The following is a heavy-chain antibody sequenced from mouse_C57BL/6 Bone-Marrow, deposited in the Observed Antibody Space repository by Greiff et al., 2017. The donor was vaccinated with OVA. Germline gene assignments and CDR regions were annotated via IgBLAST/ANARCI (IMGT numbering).Heavy chain of an antibody. Sequence: EVKLKQSGPVLVKPGASVKMSCKASGYTFTDYYMNWVKQSHGKSLEWIGVINPYNGGTSYNQKFKGKATLTVDKSSSTAYMELNSLTSEDSAVYYCARSPFTRGYWGQGTTLTVSS. CDR2: INPYNGGT. CDR1: GYTFTDYY. V-gene: IGHV1-19*01. J-gene: IGHJ2*01. CDR3: ARSPFTRGY. D-gene: IGHD1-1*01.